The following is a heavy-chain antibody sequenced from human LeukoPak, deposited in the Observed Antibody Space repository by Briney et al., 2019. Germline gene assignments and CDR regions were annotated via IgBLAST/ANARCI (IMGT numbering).Heavy chain of an antibody. Sequence: PGRSLRLSCAASGFAFHNYAMHWVRQAPGKGLEWVSSISWNSRTVGHADSVKGRFTISRDNARNSLYLQMNSLRAEDTAVYYCARRGPMQYWGQGTLVTVSS. V-gene: IGHV3-9*01. CDR3: ARRGPMQY. CDR2: ISWNSRTV. CDR1: GFAFHNYA. J-gene: IGHJ4*02. D-gene: IGHD3-16*01.